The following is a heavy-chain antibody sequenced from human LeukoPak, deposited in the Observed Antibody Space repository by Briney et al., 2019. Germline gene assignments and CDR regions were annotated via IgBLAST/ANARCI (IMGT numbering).Heavy chain of an antibody. CDR1: GYSFTNYW. Sequence: GEALKISCKGSGYSFTNYWMGWVRQMPGKGLEGMGIIYPGDSDTKYSPSFQGQVTISVDKSISTAYLQWSSLKASDSAMYYCASSGVTATFAYWGQGTLVTVSS. V-gene: IGHV5-51*01. J-gene: IGHJ4*02. CDR3: ASSGVTATFAY. D-gene: IGHD2-21*02. CDR2: IYPGDSDT.